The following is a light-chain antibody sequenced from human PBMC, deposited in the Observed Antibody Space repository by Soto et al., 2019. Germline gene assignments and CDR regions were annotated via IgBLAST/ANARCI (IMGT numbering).Light chain of an antibody. V-gene: IGLV2-14*01. CDR3: SSYTTRSTVV. CDR2: EVS. Sequence: QSVLTQPASVSGSPGQSITISCTGTSNDVGGYRYVSWYQQQPGKAPKLMIYEVSNRPSGVSDRFSGSKSGNTASLTISGLQAEDDGDYYCSSYTTRSTVVFGGGTKVTVL. CDR1: SNDVGGYRY. J-gene: IGLJ2*01.